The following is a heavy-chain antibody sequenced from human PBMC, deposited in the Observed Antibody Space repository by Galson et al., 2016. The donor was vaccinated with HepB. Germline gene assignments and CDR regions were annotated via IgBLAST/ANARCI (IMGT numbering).Heavy chain of an antibody. Sequence: SVKVSCKASGYTFTSYYMHWVRQAPGQGLEWMGKINPRGGSTSCAQTFQGRVTMTRDTSTSTVYMELSSLTSEDTAVYYCARGTGTGGYFDYWGQGTLVTVSS. CDR1: GYTFTSYY. V-gene: IGHV1-46*01. D-gene: IGHD3/OR15-3a*01. J-gene: IGHJ4*02. CDR2: INPRGGST. CDR3: ARGTGTGGYFDY.